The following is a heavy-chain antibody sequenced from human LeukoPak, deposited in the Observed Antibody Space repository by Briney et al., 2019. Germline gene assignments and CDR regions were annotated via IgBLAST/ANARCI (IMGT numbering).Heavy chain of an antibody. Sequence: ASVKVSCKASGYTFTGYFIHWARQAPGQGLEWMGWINPNSGGTHYAQKFQGRVTMTRDTSISTVYVELSRLRSDDTAVYYCARVLDRRDYYDSSGYYYDWGQGTLVTVSS. CDR3: ARVLDRRDYYDSSGYYYD. J-gene: IGHJ4*02. CDR1: GYTFTGYF. V-gene: IGHV1-2*02. D-gene: IGHD3-22*01. CDR2: INPNSGGT.